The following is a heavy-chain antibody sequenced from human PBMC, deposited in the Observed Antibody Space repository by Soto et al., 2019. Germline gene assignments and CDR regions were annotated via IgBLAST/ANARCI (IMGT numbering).Heavy chain of an antibody. D-gene: IGHD3-9*01. CDR1: GFTFSSYG. V-gene: IGHV3-30*18. Sequence: SGGSLRLSCAASGFTFSSYGTHWVRQAPGQGLEWLAFISKDGSNKYYIDSVKGRFTISRDNSKNTLYLQMNSLRAEDTAVYYCAKDLGILTGYKVLDYWGQGTLVTVSS. CDR2: ISKDGSNK. CDR3: AKDLGILTGYKVLDY. J-gene: IGHJ4*02.